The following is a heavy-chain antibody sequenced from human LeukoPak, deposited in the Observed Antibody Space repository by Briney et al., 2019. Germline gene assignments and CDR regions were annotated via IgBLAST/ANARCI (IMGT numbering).Heavy chain of an antibody. Sequence: GGSLRLSCAASGFTFSSYEMNWVRQAPGKGLEWVSSISRNSRHVYYGGSVWGRFTISRDDARNSLFLEMNSLRAEDMAVYYCVRDFMAIGGTTAYLHYWGQGTLVTVSS. CDR3: VRDFMAIGGTTAYLHY. J-gene: IGHJ1*01. D-gene: IGHD1-1*01. CDR1: GFTFSSYE. V-gene: IGHV3-21*01. CDR2: ISRNSRHV.